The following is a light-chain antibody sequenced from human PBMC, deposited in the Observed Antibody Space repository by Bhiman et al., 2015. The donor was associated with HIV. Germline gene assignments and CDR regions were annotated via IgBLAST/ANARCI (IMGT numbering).Light chain of an antibody. V-gene: IGLV1-44*01. Sequence: QSVLTQPPSASGTPGQRVTISCSGRSSNIGSKTVNWYQQVPGTAPKLLIYGNSNRPSGIPDRFSGSNSGNSASLTITGAQAEDEADYYCDSRDSYALVFGGGTKLTVL. CDR1: SSNIGSKT. J-gene: IGLJ3*02. CDR3: DSRDSYALV. CDR2: GNS.